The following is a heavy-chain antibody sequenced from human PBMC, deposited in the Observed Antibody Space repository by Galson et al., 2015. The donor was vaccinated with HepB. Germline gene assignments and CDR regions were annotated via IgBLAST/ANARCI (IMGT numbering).Heavy chain of an antibody. J-gene: IGHJ3*02. CDR1: GFTLNSYG. CDR3: ARGRYCIGASCYWIDAFDI. Sequence: SLRLSCAVSGFTLNSYGMHWVRQAPGKGLEWVAFIWYDGNNKYYTDSVKGRFTTSRDNSKNTLYLQLNSLRAEDTAVYYCARGRYCIGASCYWIDAFDIWGQGTMVTVSS. D-gene: IGHD2-2*01. V-gene: IGHV3-33*01. CDR2: IWYDGNNK.